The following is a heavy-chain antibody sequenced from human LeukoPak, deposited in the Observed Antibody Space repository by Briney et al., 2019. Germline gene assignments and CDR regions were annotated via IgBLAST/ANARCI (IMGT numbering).Heavy chain of an antibody. J-gene: IGHJ3*02. D-gene: IGHD5-18*01. CDR3: ATCGYSYGPDAFDI. V-gene: IGHV3-30-3*01. CDR1: GFTFSSYA. CDR2: ISYDGSNK. Sequence: PGRSLRLSCAASGFTFSSYAMHWVRQAPGKGLEWVAVISYDGSNKYYADSVKGRFTISRDNSKNTLYLQMNSLRAEDTAVYYCATCGYSYGPDAFDIWGQGTMVTVSS.